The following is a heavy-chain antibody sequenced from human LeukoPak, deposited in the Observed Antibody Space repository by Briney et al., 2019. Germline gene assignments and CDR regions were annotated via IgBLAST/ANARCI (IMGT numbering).Heavy chain of an antibody. CDR2: IYYSGST. CDR3: ARHDGYYYGSGSYYYYYYMDV. D-gene: IGHD3-10*01. V-gene: IGHV4-59*04. CDR1: GCSITSYY. J-gene: IGHJ6*03. Sequence: SETLSLTCTVSGCSITSYYWSWIRQPAGKGLEWIGSIYYSGSTYYNPSLKSGVTISVDTSKNQCSLKLSSVTAADTAVYYCARHDGYYYGSGSYYYYYYMDVWGKGTTVTISS.